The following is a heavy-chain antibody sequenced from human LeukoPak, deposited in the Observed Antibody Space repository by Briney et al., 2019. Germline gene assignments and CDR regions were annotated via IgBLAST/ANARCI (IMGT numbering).Heavy chain of an antibody. Sequence: GGSLRLSCAASGFTFSSYAMHRVRQAPGKGLEWVAVISYDGSDKYYADSVKVRFTISRDNSKNTLYLQMNSLRAEDTAVYYCARDTHDSSGYYLYYWGQGTLVTVSS. J-gene: IGHJ4*02. CDR1: GFTFSSYA. CDR3: ARDTHDSSGYYLYY. V-gene: IGHV3-30-3*01. D-gene: IGHD3-22*01. CDR2: ISYDGSDK.